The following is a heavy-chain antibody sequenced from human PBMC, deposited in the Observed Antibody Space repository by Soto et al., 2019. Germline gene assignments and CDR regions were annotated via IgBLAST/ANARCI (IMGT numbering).Heavy chain of an antibody. CDR3: ARGLDTAIIYSQWIWSRVGWFDP. D-gene: IGHD5-18*01. J-gene: IGHJ5*02. V-gene: IGHV4-34*01. CDR2: INHSGST. CDR1: GGSFSGYY. Sequence: PSETLSFTCAVYGGSFSGYYWSWIRQRPGKGLECIGEINHSGSTNYNPSLKSRVTISVDTSKNQFSLKLSSVTAADTAVYYCARGLDTAIIYSQWIWSRVGWFDPWGQGTLVTVSS.